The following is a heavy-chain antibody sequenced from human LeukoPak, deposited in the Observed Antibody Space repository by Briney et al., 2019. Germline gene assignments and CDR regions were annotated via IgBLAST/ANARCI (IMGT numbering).Heavy chain of an antibody. D-gene: IGHD1-26*01. V-gene: IGHV1-69*05. Sequence: GSSVKVSCKASGGTFSSYAISWVRQAPGQGLEWMGGIIPIFGTANYAQKFQGRVTITTDESTSTAYRELSSLRSEDTAVYYCARGLGGATMGYFDYWGQGTLVTVSS. CDR3: ARGLGGATMGYFDY. CDR2: IIPIFGTA. CDR1: GGTFSSYA. J-gene: IGHJ4*02.